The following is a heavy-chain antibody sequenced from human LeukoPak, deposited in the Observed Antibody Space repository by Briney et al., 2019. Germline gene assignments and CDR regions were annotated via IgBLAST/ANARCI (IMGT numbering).Heavy chain of an antibody. J-gene: IGHJ4*02. CDR3: ARGTRSSGLYY. V-gene: IGHV4-39*07. CDR1: GGSISSSSDY. D-gene: IGHD3-10*01. Sequence: SETLSLTCIVSGGSISSSSDYWGWIRQPPGKGLEWIGSIYYSGSTYYNPSLKSRVTISVDTSKNQFSLKVTSVSAADTAVYYCARGTRSSGLYYWGQGTLVTVSS. CDR2: IYYSGST.